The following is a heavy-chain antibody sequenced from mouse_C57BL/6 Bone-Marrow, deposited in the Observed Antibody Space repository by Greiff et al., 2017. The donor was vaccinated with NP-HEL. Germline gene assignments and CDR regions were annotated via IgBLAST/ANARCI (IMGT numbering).Heavy chain of an antibody. CDR1: GYTFTSYG. D-gene: IGHD2-3*01. CDR2: IYIGNGYT. V-gene: IGHV1-58*01. J-gene: IGHJ1*03. Sequence: VQLQQSGAELVRPGSSVKMSCKTSGYTFTSYGINWVKQRPGQGLEWIGYIYIGNGYTEYNEKFKGKATLTSDTSSSTAYMQLSSLTSEDSAIYSFANHDGYYADWYVDVWGTGTTLTVSS. CDR3: ANHDGYYADWYVDV.